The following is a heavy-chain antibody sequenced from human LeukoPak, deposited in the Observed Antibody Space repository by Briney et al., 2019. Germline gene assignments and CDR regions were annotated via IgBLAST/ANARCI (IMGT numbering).Heavy chain of an antibody. CDR3: ARQDGAWVRFGESCFDY. V-gene: IGHV4-61*05. Sequence: PSETLSLTCTVSGGSISSSFYHWGWIRQPPGKGLEWIGYIYYSGSTNYNPSLKSRVTISVDTSKNQFSLKLSSVTAADTAVYYCARQDGAWVRFGESCFDYWGQGTLVTVSS. CDR2: IYYSGST. J-gene: IGHJ4*02. D-gene: IGHD3-10*01. CDR1: GGSISSSFYH.